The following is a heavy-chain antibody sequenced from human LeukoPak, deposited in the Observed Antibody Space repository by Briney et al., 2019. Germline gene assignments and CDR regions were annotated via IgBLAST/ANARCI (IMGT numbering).Heavy chain of an antibody. V-gene: IGHV3-23*01. CDR3: ARDRMSSSWYPDAFDI. CDR2: ISGSGGST. D-gene: IGHD6-13*01. CDR1: GLTFSSHA. J-gene: IGHJ3*02. Sequence: QPGGSLRLSCAASGLTFSSHAMSWVRQAPGKGLEWVSAISGSGGSTYYADSVKGRFTISRDNSKNTLYLQMNSLRAEDTAVYYCARDRMSSSWYPDAFDIWGQGTMVTVSS.